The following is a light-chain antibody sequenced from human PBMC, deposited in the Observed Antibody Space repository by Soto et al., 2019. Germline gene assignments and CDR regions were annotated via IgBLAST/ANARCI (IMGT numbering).Light chain of an antibody. Sequence: DIQLTQSPSFLSASVGDRVTITCRASQGLTSYFAWYQQKPGKAPKLLIYGTFNLQSGVPSRFSGSGSGTECTLTISSLQPEDFATYYCQQLNDYPITFGGGTKLEI. J-gene: IGKJ4*01. CDR3: QQLNDYPIT. CDR1: QGLTSY. CDR2: GTF. V-gene: IGKV1-9*01.